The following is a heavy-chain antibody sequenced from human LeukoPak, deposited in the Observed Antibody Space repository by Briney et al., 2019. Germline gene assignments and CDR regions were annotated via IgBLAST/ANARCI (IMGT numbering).Heavy chain of an antibody. Sequence: PSETLSLTCSVSGYSISSGYYWGWIRQPPGKGLEWIGSIYHSGSTYYNPSLKSRVTISVDTSKNQFSLKLSSVTAADTAVYYCARAVVKESTVYYYMDVWGKGTTVTVSS. CDR1: GYSISSGYY. CDR3: ARAVVKESTVYYYMDV. J-gene: IGHJ6*03. V-gene: IGHV4-38-2*02. CDR2: IYHSGST.